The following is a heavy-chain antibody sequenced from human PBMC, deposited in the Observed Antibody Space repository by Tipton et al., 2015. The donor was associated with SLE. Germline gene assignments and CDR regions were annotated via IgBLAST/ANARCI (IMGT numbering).Heavy chain of an antibody. J-gene: IGHJ6*02. CDR1: GGSISSYY. V-gene: IGHV4-59*01. D-gene: IGHD6-13*01. Sequence: TLSLTCTVSGGSISSYYWSWIRQPPGKGLEWIGYIYYSGSTNYNPSLKSRVSISVDTSKNPFSLKLSSVTAADTAVYYCARERRSYSSSSSGMDVWRQGTSVTVSS. CDR3: ARERRSYSSSSSGMDV. CDR2: IYYSGST.